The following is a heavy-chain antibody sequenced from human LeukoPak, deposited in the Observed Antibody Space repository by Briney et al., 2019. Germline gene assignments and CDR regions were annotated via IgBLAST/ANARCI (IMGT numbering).Heavy chain of an antibody. CDR2: ISNSGGST. J-gene: IGHJ4*02. V-gene: IGHV3-21*01. Sequence: GGSLRLSCAASGFNFRSYGMTWVRQAPGKGLEWVSYISNSGGSTYYADSVKGRFTLSRDNAKNSLYLQMNSLRADGTAVYYCAGGVTWGDYWGQGTLVTVSS. CDR3: AGGVTWGDY. CDR1: GFNFRSYG. D-gene: IGHD3-16*01.